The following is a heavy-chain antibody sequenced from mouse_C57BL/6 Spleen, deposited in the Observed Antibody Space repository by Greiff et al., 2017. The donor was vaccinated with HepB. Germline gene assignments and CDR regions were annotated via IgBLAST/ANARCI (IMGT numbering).Heavy chain of an antibody. CDR1: GYTFTDYE. V-gene: IGHV1-15*01. CDR2: IDPETGGT. D-gene: IGHD2-4*01. CDR3: TKERSYDYERFAY. J-gene: IGHJ3*01. Sequence: VKLMESGAELVRPGASVTLSCKASGYTFTDYEMHWVKQTPVHGLEWIGAIDPETGGTAYNQKFKGKAILTADKSSSTAYMELRSLTSEDSAVYYCTKERSYDYERFAYWGQGTLVTVSA.